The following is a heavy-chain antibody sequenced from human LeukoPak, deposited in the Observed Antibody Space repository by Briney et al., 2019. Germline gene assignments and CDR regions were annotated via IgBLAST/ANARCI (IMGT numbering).Heavy chain of an antibody. D-gene: IGHD6-6*01. V-gene: IGHV3-53*05. CDR1: GFTVSSDY. Sequence: GGSLRLSCTASGFTVSSDYMSWVRQAPGKGLEWVSVIYSGGSTYYADPVKGRFTISRDNSKNTLSLQMNSLRPEDTAMYYCARVPGTRARGNWFDPWGQGTLVTVSS. J-gene: IGHJ5*02. CDR2: IYSGGST. CDR3: ARVPGTRARGNWFDP.